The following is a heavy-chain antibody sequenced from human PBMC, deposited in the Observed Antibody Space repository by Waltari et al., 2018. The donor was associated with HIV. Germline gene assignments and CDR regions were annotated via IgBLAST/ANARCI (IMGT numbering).Heavy chain of an antibody. CDR1: GFTFRSYG. CDR2: ISYDGSNK. V-gene: IGHV3-30*18. CDR3: AKEPYTGTYYYYGMDV. D-gene: IGHD1-26*01. Sequence: QVQLVESGGGVVQPGRSLRLSCAASGFTFRSYGMPWVRQAPGKGLEWVAVISYDGSNKFYADSVKGRFTISRDNSKNTLYLQMNSLRAEDTAVYYCAKEPYTGTYYYYGMDVWGQGTTVTVSS. J-gene: IGHJ6*02.